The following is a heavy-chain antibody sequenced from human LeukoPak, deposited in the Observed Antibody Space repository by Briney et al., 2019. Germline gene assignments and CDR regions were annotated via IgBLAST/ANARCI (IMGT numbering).Heavy chain of an antibody. Sequence: ASVKVSCKASGGTFSSYAISWVRQAPGQGLEWMGRIIPILGIANYAQKFQGRVTITADKSTSTAYMELSSLRSVDTAVYYCARDGVVRGVIITGAFDYWGQGTLVTVSS. CDR2: IIPILGIA. J-gene: IGHJ4*02. CDR3: ARDGVVRGVIITGAFDY. CDR1: GGTFSSYA. V-gene: IGHV1-69*04. D-gene: IGHD3-10*01.